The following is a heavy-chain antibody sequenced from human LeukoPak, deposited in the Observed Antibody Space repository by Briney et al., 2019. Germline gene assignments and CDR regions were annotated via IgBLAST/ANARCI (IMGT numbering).Heavy chain of an antibody. CDR3: ARGLPKYYYDRSRGSERLDY. D-gene: IGHD3-22*01. J-gene: IGHJ4*02. V-gene: IGHV4-34*01. Sequence: PSETLSLTCAVYGGSFSGYYWSWIRQPPGKGLEWIGEINHSGSTNYNPSLKSRVTISVDTSKNQFSLKLSSVTAADTAVYYCARGLPKYYYDRSRGSERLDYWGEGSPVTVSS. CDR2: INHSGST. CDR1: GGSFSGYY.